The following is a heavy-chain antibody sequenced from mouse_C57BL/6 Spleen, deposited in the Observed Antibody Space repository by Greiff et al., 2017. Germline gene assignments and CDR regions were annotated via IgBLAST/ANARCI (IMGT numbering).Heavy chain of an antibody. CDR1: GFTFSDYG. D-gene: IGHD1-1*01. Sequence: EVQRVESGGGLVKPGGSLKLSCAASGFTFSDYGMHWVRQAPEKGLEWVAYISSGSSTIYYADTVKGRFTISRDNAKNTLFLQMTSLRSEDTAMYYCARRDYYGSRGNYFDYWGQGTTLTVSS. CDR3: ARRDYYGSRGNYFDY. J-gene: IGHJ2*01. V-gene: IGHV5-17*01. CDR2: ISSGSSTI.